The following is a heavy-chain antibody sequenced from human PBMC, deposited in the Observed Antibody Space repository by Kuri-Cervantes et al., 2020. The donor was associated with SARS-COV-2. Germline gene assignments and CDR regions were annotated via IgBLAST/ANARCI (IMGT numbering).Heavy chain of an antibody. CDR2: IRYDGSNK. J-gene: IGHJ4*02. V-gene: IGHV3-30*02. D-gene: IGHD2-2*01. CDR1: GFTFSSYG. Sequence: GESLKISCAASGFTFSSYGMHWVRQAPGKGLEWVAFIRYDGSNKYYADSVKGRFTISGDNSKNTLYLQMNSLRAEGTAVYYCAKDRSSTSSASDYWGQGTLVTVSS. CDR3: AKDRSSTSSASDY.